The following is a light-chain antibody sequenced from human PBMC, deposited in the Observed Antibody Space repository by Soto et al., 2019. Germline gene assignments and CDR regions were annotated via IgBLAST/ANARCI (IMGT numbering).Light chain of an antibody. J-gene: IGLJ2*01. Sequence: QSVLTQPASVSESPGQSITISCTGTSSDVGAYNYVSWYQQYPGKAPKLMIYEVSNRPSGVSIRFSGSKSGNTASLTISGLQAEDEAHYYCSSYTTYNTLVFGGGTKVTVL. V-gene: IGLV2-14*01. CDR2: EVS. CDR1: SSDVGAYNY. CDR3: SSYTTYNTLV.